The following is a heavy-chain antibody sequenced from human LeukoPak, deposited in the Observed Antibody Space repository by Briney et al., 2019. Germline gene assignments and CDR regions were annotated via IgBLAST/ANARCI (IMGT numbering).Heavy chain of an antibody. Sequence: SGTLSLTCTVSGGSISSYFWSWIRQPPGKGLEWIGYIYYSGSTNYNPSLMSRVTISVDTSNNQFSLKLSCVTAADTAVYYCAREGVAVADPTWFDPWGQGSLVTVSS. D-gene: IGHD6-19*01. CDR1: GGSISSYF. V-gene: IGHV4-59*01. J-gene: IGHJ5*02. CDR2: IYYSGST. CDR3: AREGVAVADPTWFDP.